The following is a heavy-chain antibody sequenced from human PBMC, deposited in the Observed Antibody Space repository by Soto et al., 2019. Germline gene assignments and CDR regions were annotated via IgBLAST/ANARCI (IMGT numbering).Heavy chain of an antibody. CDR1: GGTFSSYA. V-gene: IGHV1-69*05. J-gene: IGHJ6*02. CDR3: ARGGSDDFWSGVNYGMDV. D-gene: IGHD3-3*01. Sequence: ASVKVSCKASGGTFSSYAISWVRQAPGQGLEWMGGIIPIFGTANYAQKFQGRVTITTDESTSTAYMELSRLRSDDTAVYYCARGGSDDFWSGVNYGMDVWGQGTTVTVAS. CDR2: IIPIFGTA.